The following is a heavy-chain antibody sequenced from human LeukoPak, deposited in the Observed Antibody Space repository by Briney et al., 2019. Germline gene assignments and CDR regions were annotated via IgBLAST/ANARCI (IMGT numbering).Heavy chain of an antibody. CDR2: ISGSGGST. D-gene: IGHD1-26*01. Sequence: PGGSLRLSCAASGFTFSSYAMSWVRQAPGKGLEWVSAISGSGGSTYYADSVKGRFTISRDNSKNTLYLQMNSLRAEDTAVYYCARDGRASGSYSDYWGQGTLVTVSS. CDR1: GFTFSSYA. V-gene: IGHV3-23*01. J-gene: IGHJ4*02. CDR3: ARDGRASGSYSDY.